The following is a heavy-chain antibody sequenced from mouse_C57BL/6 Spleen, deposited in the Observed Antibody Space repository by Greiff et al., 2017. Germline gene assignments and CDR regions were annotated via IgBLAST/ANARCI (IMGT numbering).Heavy chain of an antibody. Sequence: VQLQQSDAELVKPGASVKISCKVSGYTFTDHTIHWMKQRPEQGLEWIGYIYPRDGSTKYNEKFKGKATLTADKSSSTAYMQLNSLTSEDSAVYCCARGGYYGSSYWYFDVWGTGTTVTVSS. CDR1: GYTFTDHT. CDR2: IYPRDGST. D-gene: IGHD1-1*01. J-gene: IGHJ1*03. V-gene: IGHV1-78*01. CDR3: ARGGYYGSSYWYFDV.